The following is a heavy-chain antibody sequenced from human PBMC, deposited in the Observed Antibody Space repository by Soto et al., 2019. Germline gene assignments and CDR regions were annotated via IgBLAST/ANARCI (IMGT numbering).Heavy chain of an antibody. CDR1: GYTFTSYY. V-gene: IGHV1-46*01. D-gene: IGHD3-22*01. CDR3: ARGLEWLLPHDAFDI. Sequence: ASVKVSCKASGYTFTSYYMHWARQAPGQGLEWMGIINPSGGSTSYAQKFQGRVTMTRDTSTSTVYMELSSLRSEDTAVYYCARGLEWLLPHDAFDIWGQGTMVTVSS. J-gene: IGHJ3*02. CDR2: INPSGGST.